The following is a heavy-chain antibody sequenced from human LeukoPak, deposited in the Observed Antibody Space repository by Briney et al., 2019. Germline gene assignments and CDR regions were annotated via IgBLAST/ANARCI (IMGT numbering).Heavy chain of an antibody. D-gene: IGHD6-19*01. J-gene: IGHJ6*02. CDR1: GFTFSSYA. Sequence: GGSLRLSRAASGFTFSSYAMHWVRQAPGKGLEWVAVISYDGSNKYYADSVKGRFTISRDNSKNTLYLQMNSLRAEDTAVYYCARDQFYSSGWYYYYYYGMDVWGQGTTVTVSS. V-gene: IGHV3-30-3*01. CDR3: ARDQFYSSGWYYYYYYGMDV. CDR2: ISYDGSNK.